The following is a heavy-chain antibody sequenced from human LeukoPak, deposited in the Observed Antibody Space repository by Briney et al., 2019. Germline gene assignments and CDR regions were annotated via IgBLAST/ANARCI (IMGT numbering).Heavy chain of an antibody. D-gene: IGHD5-18*01. CDR1: GGSFSGYY. CDR3: ARGGYSYGLPYMDV. CDR2: INHSGST. Sequence: SSETPSLTCAVYGGSFSGYYWSWIRQPPGKGLEWIGEINHSGSTNYNPSLKSRVTISVDTSKNQFSLKLSSVTAADTAVYYCARGGYSYGLPYMDVWGKGTTVTVSS. J-gene: IGHJ6*03. V-gene: IGHV4-34*01.